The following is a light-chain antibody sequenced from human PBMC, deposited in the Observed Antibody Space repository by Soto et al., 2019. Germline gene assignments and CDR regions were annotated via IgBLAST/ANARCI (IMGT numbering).Light chain of an antibody. CDR1: QTVRNNY. V-gene: IGKV3-20*01. J-gene: IGKJ1*01. CDR2: DAS. Sequence: SVLTQSPGTLSLAPCEIATLSCSSSQTVRNNYLAWYQQKPGQAPRLLIYDASSRATGIPDRFSGGGSGTDFTLTVSRLEPEDFAVYYCQQYGSSPETFGQGTKVDNK. CDR3: QQYGSSPET.